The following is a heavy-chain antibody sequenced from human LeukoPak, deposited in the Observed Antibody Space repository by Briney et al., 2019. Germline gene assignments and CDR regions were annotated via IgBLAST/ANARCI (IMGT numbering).Heavy chain of an antibody. CDR3: AREGAWIQPGFYYYYYMDV. J-gene: IGHJ6*03. D-gene: IGHD5-18*01. CDR1: GYTFTSYA. CDR2: INTNTGNP. V-gene: IGHV7-4-1*02. Sequence: VASVKVSCKASGYTFTSYAMNWVRQAPGQGLEWMGWINTNTGNPTYAQGFTGRFVFSLDTSVSTAYLQISSLKAEDTAVYYCAREGAWIQPGFYYYYYMDVWGKGTTVTVSS.